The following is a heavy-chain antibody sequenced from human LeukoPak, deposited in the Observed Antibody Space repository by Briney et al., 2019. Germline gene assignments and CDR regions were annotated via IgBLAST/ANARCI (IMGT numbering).Heavy chain of an antibody. Sequence: ASVKVSCKASGGTFSSYAISWVRQAPGQGLEWMGGIIPIFGTANYAQKFQGRVTITTDESTSTAYMELSSLRSKDTAVYYCARNPYYYDSSGSPGDIWGQGTMVTVSS. D-gene: IGHD3-22*01. V-gene: IGHV1-69*05. CDR2: IIPIFGTA. CDR1: GGTFSSYA. CDR3: ARNPYYYDSSGSPGDI. J-gene: IGHJ3*02.